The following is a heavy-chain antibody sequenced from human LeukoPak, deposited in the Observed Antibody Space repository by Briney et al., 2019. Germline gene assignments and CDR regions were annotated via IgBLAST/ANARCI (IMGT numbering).Heavy chain of an antibody. CDR3: ARDSGYYYDSSGYYYSY. D-gene: IGHD3-22*01. Sequence: SVKVSCKASGGTFSSYAISWVRQAPGQGLEWMGRIIPIFGTANHAQKFQGRVTITTDESTSTAYMELSSLRSEDTAVYYCARDSGYYYDSSGYYYSYWGQGTLVTVSS. CDR1: GGTFSSYA. V-gene: IGHV1-69*05. J-gene: IGHJ4*02. CDR2: IIPIFGTA.